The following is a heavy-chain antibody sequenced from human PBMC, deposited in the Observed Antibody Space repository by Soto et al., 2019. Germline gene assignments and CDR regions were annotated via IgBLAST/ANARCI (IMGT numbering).Heavy chain of an antibody. CDR1: GGSISTYY. D-gene: IGHD5-18*01. CDR3: ARGGGYSNPYNFDY. CDR2: IYYSGNT. J-gene: IGHJ4*02. Sequence: TLSLTCTVSGGSISTYYWTWIRQPPGKGLEWIGYIYYSGNTNYNPSLKSRVTISEDTSKKQFSLKLSSVTAADTAVYYCARGGGYSNPYNFDYWGQGTLVTVSS. V-gene: IGHV4-59*01.